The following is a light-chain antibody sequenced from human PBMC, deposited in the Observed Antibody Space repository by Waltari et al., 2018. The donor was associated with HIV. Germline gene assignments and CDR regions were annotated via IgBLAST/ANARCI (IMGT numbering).Light chain of an antibody. CDR1: SYSIGSNY. J-gene: IGLJ1*01. Sequence: QSVLTQPPSASGTTGQRVTISCSGSSYSIGSNYVYWYQQLPGTAPKLLIYRNNQLPSGVPDRFSGSKSGTSASLAISLLRSEDEAHYYCAAWDDSLSGYVFGTGTKVTVL. V-gene: IGLV1-47*01. CDR2: RNN. CDR3: AAWDDSLSGYV.